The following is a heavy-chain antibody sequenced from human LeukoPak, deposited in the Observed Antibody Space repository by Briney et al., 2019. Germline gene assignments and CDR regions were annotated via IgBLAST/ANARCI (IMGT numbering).Heavy chain of an antibody. CDR3: ARQAVGATDY. Sequence: ASLKVSCKASGYTFTSYDINWVRHTTGQGLEWMGWMNPNSGNTGYAQKFQSRVTMTRNTSISTAYMELSSLRSEDTDVYYCARQAVGATDYWGQGTLVTVSS. CDR2: MNPNSGNT. J-gene: IGHJ4*02. V-gene: IGHV1-8*01. CDR1: GYTFTSYD. D-gene: IGHD1-26*01.